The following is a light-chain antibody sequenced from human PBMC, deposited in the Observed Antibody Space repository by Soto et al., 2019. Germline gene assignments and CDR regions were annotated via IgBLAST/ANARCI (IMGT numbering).Light chain of an antibody. CDR3: SSYTSSSTLYVV. CDR2: DVS. J-gene: IGLJ2*01. CDR1: SSDVGGYNY. V-gene: IGLV2-14*01. Sequence: QSALTQPASVSGSPGQSITISCTGTSSDVGGYNYVSWYQQHPGKAPKLMIYDVSNRPSGVSNRFSGSKSGYTASLTISGLQAEDEADYYCSSYTSSSTLYVVFGGGTKLTVL.